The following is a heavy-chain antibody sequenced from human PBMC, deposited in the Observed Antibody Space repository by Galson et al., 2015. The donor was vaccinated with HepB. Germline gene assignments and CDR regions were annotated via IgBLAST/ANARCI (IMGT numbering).Heavy chain of an antibody. D-gene: IGHD6-19*01. J-gene: IGHJ5*02. CDR3: ARDQPTQWLANYNWFDP. V-gene: IGHV1-18*01. CDR2: ISAYNGNT. Sequence: SVKVSCKASGYTFTSYGISWVRQAPGQGLEWMGWISAYNGNTNYAQKLQGRVTMTTDTSTSTAYMELRSLRSDDTAVCYCARDQPTQWLANYNWFDPWGQGTLVTVSS. CDR1: GYTFTSYG.